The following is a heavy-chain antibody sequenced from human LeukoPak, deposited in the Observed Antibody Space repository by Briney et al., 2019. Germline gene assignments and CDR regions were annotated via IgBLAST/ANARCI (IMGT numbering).Heavy chain of an antibody. V-gene: IGHV3-30*02. J-gene: IGHJ3*02. CDR2: VRYDGDNK. D-gene: IGHD3-10*01. CDR1: GFTFSSYG. CDR3: AKDGKHCKTFCYGSGSGNAFDI. Sequence: GGSPRLSCAAAGFTFSSYGMNWVRQPPDKGLEWVASVRYDGDNKYYAYSVKGRFTISRDRSKNTLYLQMQSLRAEDTAVYYCAKDGKHCKTFCYGSGSGNAFDIWGQGTMVTVSS.